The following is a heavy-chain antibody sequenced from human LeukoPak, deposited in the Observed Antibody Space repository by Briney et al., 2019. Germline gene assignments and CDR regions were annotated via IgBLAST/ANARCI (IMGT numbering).Heavy chain of an antibody. J-gene: IGHJ4*02. CDR2: IYYSGST. CDR1: GGSISSYY. CDR3: ACYDFWSGYGYFDY. Sequence: SEPLSLTCTVSGGSISSYYWSWLRQPPEKGQEWSGYIYYSGSTNYNPSLKRRVTISVDTSKNQFSLKLSSVAAADTAVYYCACYDFWSGYGYFDYWGQGTLVTVSS. V-gene: IGHV4-59*01. D-gene: IGHD3-3*01.